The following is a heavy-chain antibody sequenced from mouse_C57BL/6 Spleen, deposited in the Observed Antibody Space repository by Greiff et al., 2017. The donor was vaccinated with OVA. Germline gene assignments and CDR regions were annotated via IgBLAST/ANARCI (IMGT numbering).Heavy chain of an antibody. CDR2: ISSGGDYI. V-gene: IGHV5-9-1*02. CDR3: TRGGYYYGSRDYYAMDY. J-gene: IGHJ4*01. Sequence: EVKLVESGEGLVKPGGSLKLSCAASGFTFSSYAMSWVRQTPEKRLEWVAYISSGGDYIYYADTVKGRFTISRDNARNTLYLQMSSLKSEDTAMYYCTRGGYYYGSRDYYAMDYWGQGTSVTVSS. CDR1: GFTFSSYA. D-gene: IGHD1-1*01.